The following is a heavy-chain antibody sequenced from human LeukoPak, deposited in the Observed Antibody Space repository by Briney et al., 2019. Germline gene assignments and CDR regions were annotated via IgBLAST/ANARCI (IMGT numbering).Heavy chain of an antibody. D-gene: IGHD5-18*01. V-gene: IGHV5-51*01. CDR1: GYSFTTYW. CDR3: ARHRVDTAMAYYYYGMDI. J-gene: IGHJ6*02. Sequence: GESLKISCKGSGYSFTTYWIGWVRQMPGKGLECLGVIYPGDSDTRYSPSFQGQVTISADKSISTAYLQWSSLKASDTAIYYCARHRVDTAMAYYYYGMDIWGQGTLVTVSS. CDR2: IYPGDSDT.